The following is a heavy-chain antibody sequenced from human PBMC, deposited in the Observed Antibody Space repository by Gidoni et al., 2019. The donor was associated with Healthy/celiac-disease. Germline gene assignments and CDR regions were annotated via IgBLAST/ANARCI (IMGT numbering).Heavy chain of an antibody. J-gene: IGHJ4*02. CDR1: GVTFDDYA. Sequence: EVQLVESGGGLVQPGRSLRLSCAASGVTFDDYAMHWVRQAPGKGLEWVSGISWNSGSIGYADSVKGRFTISRDNAKNSLYLQMNSLRAEDTALYYCAKDIAMATTYFDYWGQGTLVTVSS. V-gene: IGHV3-9*01. D-gene: IGHD5-12*01. CDR2: ISWNSGSI. CDR3: AKDIAMATTYFDY.